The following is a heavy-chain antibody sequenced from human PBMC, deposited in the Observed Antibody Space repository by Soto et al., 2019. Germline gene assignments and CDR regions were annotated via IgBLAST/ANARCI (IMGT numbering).Heavy chain of an antibody. D-gene: IGHD3-3*02. CDR3: AKTVSLSARSYYYYYGMDV. CDR1: GFTFSSYG. Sequence: GGSLRLSCAASGFTFSSYGMHWVRQAPGKGLEWVAVISYDGSNKYYADSVKGRFTISRDNSKNTLYLQMNSLRAEDTAVYYCAKTVSLSARSYYYYYGMDVWGQGTTVTVSS. J-gene: IGHJ6*02. V-gene: IGHV3-30*18. CDR2: ISYDGSNK.